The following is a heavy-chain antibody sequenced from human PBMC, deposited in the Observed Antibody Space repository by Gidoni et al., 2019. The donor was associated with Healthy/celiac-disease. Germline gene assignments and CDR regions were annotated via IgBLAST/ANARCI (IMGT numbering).Heavy chain of an antibody. V-gene: IGHV3-33*01. J-gene: IGHJ6*02. CDR3: ASLDGGPYNYYYYYGMDV. CDR2: IWYDGSNK. D-gene: IGHD2-15*01. Sequence: QVQLVESGGGVVQPGRSLRLSCAASGFPFRSYAMHWVRQAPGKGLEWVAVIWYDGSNKYYADSVKGRFTISRDNSKNTLYLQMNSLRAEDTAVYYCASLDGGPYNYYYYYGMDVWGQGTTVTVSS. CDR1: GFPFRSYA.